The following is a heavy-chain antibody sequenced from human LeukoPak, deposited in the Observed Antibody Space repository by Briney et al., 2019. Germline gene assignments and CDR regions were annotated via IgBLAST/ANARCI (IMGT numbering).Heavy chain of an antibody. CDR1: GASISSNY. D-gene: IGHD2-15*01. CDR2: LFTGGNT. V-gene: IGHV4-4*07. Sequence: SETLSLTCTVSGASISSNYWSWIRQPAGKGLEWIGRLFTGGNTNYNPSLKSRVTMSIDTSKNLFSLKLNSVTAADTAVYYCARAVCSGGDCYHFDHWGQGTLVTVSS. CDR3: ARAVCSGGDCYHFDH. J-gene: IGHJ4*02.